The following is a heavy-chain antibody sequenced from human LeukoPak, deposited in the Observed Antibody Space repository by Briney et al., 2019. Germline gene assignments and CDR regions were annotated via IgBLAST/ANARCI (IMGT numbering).Heavy chain of an antibody. CDR3: ASTGGWYGGYYYYMDV. CDR2: IYYSGST. J-gene: IGHJ6*03. D-gene: IGHD6-19*01. Sequence: SETLSLTCTVSGGSISSGDYYWSWIRQPPGKGLEWIGYIYYSGSTYYNPSLKSRVTIPVDTSKNQFSLKLSSVTAADTVVYYCASTGGWYGGYYYYMDVWGKGTTVTVSS. CDR1: GGSISSGDYY. V-gene: IGHV4-30-4*08.